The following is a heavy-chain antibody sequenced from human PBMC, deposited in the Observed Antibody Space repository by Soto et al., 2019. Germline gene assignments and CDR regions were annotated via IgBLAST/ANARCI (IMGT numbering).Heavy chain of an antibody. CDR3: ARESPGAGHFDY. D-gene: IGHD6-13*01. V-gene: IGHV4-59*01. J-gene: IGHJ4*02. CDR2: IHYSGGT. Sequence: PSETLSLTCSVSGGSLRNYYWMWLRQLPGKGLEWMGYIHYSGGTNYNPSLQSRVTMSVDTPKNQFSLKLTSVTAADTAVYYCARESPGAGHFDYWGQGTLGTVSS. CDR1: GGSLRNYY.